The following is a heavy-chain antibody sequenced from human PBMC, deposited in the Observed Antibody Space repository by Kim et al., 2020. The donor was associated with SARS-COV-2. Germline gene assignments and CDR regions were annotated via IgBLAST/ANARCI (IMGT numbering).Heavy chain of an antibody. Sequence: ADSVKGRFTISRDNSKNTLYLQMNSLRAEDTAVYYCAKARIVVVPAAIAYWGQGTLVTVSS. CDR3: AKARIVVVPAAIAY. J-gene: IGHJ4*02. V-gene: IGHV3-23*01. D-gene: IGHD2-2*01.